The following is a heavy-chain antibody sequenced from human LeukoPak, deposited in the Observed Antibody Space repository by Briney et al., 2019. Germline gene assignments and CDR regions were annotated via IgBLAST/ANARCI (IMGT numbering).Heavy chain of an antibody. J-gene: IGHJ4*02. V-gene: IGHV3-49*03. CDR2: IRSKAYGGTT. D-gene: IGHD2-2*01. CDR1: GFIFSDYY. CDR3: TRDGRFVVVPAAQAYFDY. Sequence: SLRLSCVGSGFIFSDYYMSWIRRAPGKGLEWVGFIRSKAYGGTTEYAASVKGRFTISRDDSKSIAYLQMNSLKTEDTAVYYCTRDGRFVVVPAAQAYFDYWGQGTLVTVSS.